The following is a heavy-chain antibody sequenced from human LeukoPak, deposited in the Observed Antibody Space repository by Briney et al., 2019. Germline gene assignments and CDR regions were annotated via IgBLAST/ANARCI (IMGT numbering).Heavy chain of an antibody. D-gene: IGHD6-19*01. CDR3: ARGRIAVAGRAFDI. CDR1: GFTFSSYW. V-gene: IGHV3-74*01. J-gene: IGHJ3*02. Sequence: GGSLRLSCAASGFTFSSYWMHWVRQAPGKGLVWVSRINSDGSSTGYADSVKGRFTISRDNAKNTLYLQMNSLRAEDTAVYYCARGRIAVAGRAFDIWGQGTMVTVSS. CDR2: INSDGSST.